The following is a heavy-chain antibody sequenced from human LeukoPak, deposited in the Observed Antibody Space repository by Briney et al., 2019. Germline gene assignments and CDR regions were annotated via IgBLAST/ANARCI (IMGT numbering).Heavy chain of an antibody. D-gene: IGHD4-23*01. CDR3: ARDLGATVVTAFDY. CDR1: GFTFRSFG. CDR2: ISYDGNNE. Sequence: GSLRLSCAASGFTFRSFGMHWVRQAPGKGLEWVALISYDGNNEYYADSVRGRFTISRDNSKNTLDLQMNSLRAEDTAVYYCARDLGATVVTAFDYWGQGTLVTVSS. J-gene: IGHJ4*02. V-gene: IGHV3-30*03.